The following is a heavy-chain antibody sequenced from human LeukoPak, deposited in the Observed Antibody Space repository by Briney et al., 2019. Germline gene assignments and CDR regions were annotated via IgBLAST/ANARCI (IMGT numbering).Heavy chain of an antibody. D-gene: IGHD6-13*01. Sequence: ASVKVSCKASGYSFTGYNTQSGPQAPGQGLEWMGWLNANSGGRNYAQKFQGWVTMARDTSINTAYMELSRLRSDETAIYYCARGSSSWDGYYYSGMDVWGQGTTVTVSS. V-gene: IGHV1-2*04. J-gene: IGHJ6*02. CDR1: GYSFTGYN. CDR2: LNANSGGR. CDR3: ARGSSSWDGYYYSGMDV.